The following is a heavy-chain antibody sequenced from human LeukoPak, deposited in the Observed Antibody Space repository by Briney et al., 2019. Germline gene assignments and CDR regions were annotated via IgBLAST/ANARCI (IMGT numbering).Heavy chain of an antibody. D-gene: IGHD3-16*02. Sequence: SGTLSLTCAVSGGSIINSNWWSWVRQPPGKGLEWIGEIDHSGSTSYNPSLKSRVTISVDTSKNQFSLKLSSVTAADTAVYYCARDLRGGDYVWGSYRSYSWFDPWGQGTLVTVSS. CDR2: IDHSGST. J-gene: IGHJ5*02. CDR3: ARDLRGGDYVWGSYRSYSWFDP. V-gene: IGHV4-4*02. CDR1: GGSIINSNW.